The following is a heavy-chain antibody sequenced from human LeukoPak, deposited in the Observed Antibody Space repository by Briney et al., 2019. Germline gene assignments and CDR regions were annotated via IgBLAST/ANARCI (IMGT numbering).Heavy chain of an antibody. V-gene: IGHV1-69*01. CDR2: IIPIFGTA. D-gene: IGHD5-24*01. CDR1: GGTFSSYA. Sequence: SVKVSCKASGGTFSSYAISWVRQAPGQGLEWMGGIIPIFGTANYAQKFQGRVTITADESTSTAYMELSSLRSEDTAVYYCAKEMAQSYGMDVWGQGTTVTVSS. CDR3: AKEMAQSYGMDV. J-gene: IGHJ6*02.